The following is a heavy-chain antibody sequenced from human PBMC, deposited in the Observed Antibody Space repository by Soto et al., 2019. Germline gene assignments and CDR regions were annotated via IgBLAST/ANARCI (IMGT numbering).Heavy chain of an antibody. D-gene: IGHD3-22*01. V-gene: IGHV1-69*01. CDR3: ARDGKVYDSSGYYSLFDY. CDR1: GGTFSSYA. Sequence: QVQLVQSGAEVKKPGSSVKVSCKASGGTFSSYAISWVRQAPGQGLEWMGGVIPILGTANYAQKFQGRVTITAYEPTSTAYMELSSLRSEDTAVYYWARDGKVYDSSGYYSLFDYWGQGTLVTVSS. J-gene: IGHJ4*02. CDR2: VIPILGTA.